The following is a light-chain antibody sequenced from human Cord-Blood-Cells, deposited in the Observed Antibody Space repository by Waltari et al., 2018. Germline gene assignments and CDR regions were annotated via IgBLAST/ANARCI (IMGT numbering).Light chain of an antibody. J-gene: IGKJ2*03. Sequence: EIVMTQSPATLSVSPGERATLSCRASQSVSSNLAWYQQKPGQAPRLLIYGASTRATGIPARFSGSGSGTEFTLTISSLQSGDFAVYYCQQYNNWQYSFGQGTKLEIK. CDR2: GAS. CDR3: QQYNNWQYS. V-gene: IGKV3-15*01. CDR1: QSVSSN.